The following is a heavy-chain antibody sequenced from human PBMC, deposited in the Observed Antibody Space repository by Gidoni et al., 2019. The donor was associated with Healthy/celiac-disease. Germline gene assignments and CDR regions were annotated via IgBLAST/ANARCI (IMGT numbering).Heavy chain of an antibody. CDR2: ISGSGGST. Sequence: EVPLLASGGGLVQPGGSLRLSCAASGFTFSSYPISWVRQAPGKGMEWVSAISGSGGSTYYADSVKGRFTISRDNSKNTLYLQMNSLRAEDTAVYYCAKERLAVANYFDYWGQGTLVTVSS. V-gene: IGHV3-23*01. J-gene: IGHJ4*02. D-gene: IGHD6-19*01. CDR1: GFTFSSYP. CDR3: AKERLAVANYFDY.